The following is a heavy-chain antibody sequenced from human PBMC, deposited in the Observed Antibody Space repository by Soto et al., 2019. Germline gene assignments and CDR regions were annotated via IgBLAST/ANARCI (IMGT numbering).Heavy chain of an antibody. CDR3: ARAKAAYYYDSSGYLTPGYYYYGMDV. D-gene: IGHD3-22*01. CDR1: GGTFSSYA. CDR2: IIPIFGAA. V-gene: IGHV1-69*13. Sequence: SVKVSCKASGGTFSSYAISWVRQAPGQGLEWMGGIIPIFGAANYAQKFQGRVTITADESTSTAYMELSSLRSEDTAVYYCARAKAAYYYDSSGYLTPGYYYYGMDVWGQGTTVTVSS. J-gene: IGHJ6*02.